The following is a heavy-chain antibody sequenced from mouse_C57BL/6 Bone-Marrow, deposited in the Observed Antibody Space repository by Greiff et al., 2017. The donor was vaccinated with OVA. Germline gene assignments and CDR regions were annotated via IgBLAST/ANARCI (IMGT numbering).Heavy chain of an antibody. V-gene: IGHV1-76*01. CDR1: GYTFTDYY. J-gene: IGHJ3*01. CDR3: ARSGYYYGSSPAWFAY. CDR2: IYPGSGNT. D-gene: IGHD1-1*01. Sequence: QVQLQQSGAELVRPGASVKLSCKASGYTFTDYYINWVKQRPGQGLEWIARIYPGSGNTYYNEKFKGKATLTAEKSSSTAYMQLSSLTSEDSAVYFCARSGYYYGSSPAWFAYWGQGTLVTVSA.